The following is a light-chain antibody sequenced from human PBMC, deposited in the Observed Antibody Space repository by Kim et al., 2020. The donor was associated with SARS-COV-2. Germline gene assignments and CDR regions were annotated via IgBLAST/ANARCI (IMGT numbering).Light chain of an antibody. Sequence: IWLTKSPSLLSASTGDRVTISCRMSPGISSYLAWYQQKPGKAPELLIYAASTLQRGVPSRFSGSGSGTDFTLTVSCLQSEDLATYYCQQYYTVTYTFGQGTKLEL. V-gene: IGKV1D-8*01. J-gene: IGKJ2*01. CDR2: AAS. CDR1: PGISSY. CDR3: QQYYTVTYT.